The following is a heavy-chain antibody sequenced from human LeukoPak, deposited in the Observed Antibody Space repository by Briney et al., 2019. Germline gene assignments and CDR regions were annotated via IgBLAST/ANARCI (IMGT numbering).Heavy chain of an antibody. CDR3: ARHRSYCTNGVCYINRWFDP. Sequence: PSETLSLTCTVSGGSISSYYWSWIRQPPGKGLEWIGYIYYSGSTNYNPSLKSRVTISVDTSKNQFSLKLSSVTAADTAVYYCARHRSYCTNGVCYINRWFDPWGQGTLVTVSS. J-gene: IGHJ5*02. V-gene: IGHV4-59*08. CDR1: GGSISSYY. D-gene: IGHD2-8*01. CDR2: IYYSGST.